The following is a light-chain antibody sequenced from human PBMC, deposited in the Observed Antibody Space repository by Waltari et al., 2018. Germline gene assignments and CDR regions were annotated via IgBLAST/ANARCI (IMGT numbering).Light chain of an antibody. J-gene: IGLJ2*01. Sequence: QSALTQPASVSGSPGQSITISCTGTSSDVGGYKYVSWYQQHPGKAPKLMIYDVSNRPSGVSNRVSGSKSGNTASLTISGLQAEDEADYYCSSYTSSNTLVFGGGTKLTVL. CDR2: DVS. V-gene: IGLV2-14*03. CDR1: SSDVGGYKY. CDR3: SSYTSSNTLV.